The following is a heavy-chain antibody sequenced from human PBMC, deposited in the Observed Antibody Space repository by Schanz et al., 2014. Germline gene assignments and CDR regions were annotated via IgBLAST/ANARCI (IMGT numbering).Heavy chain of an antibody. CDR3: AKGRFGELSAFDI. D-gene: IGHD3-10*01. J-gene: IGHJ3*02. CDR1: GFTFSSYA. Sequence: VQLVESGGGVVQPGRSLRLSCAASGFTFSSYALHWVRQAPGKGLEWVSSINTGGDSTYYADSVKGRFTISRDNFRDTVYLQMNSLRAGDAAVYYCAKGRFGELSAFDIWGQGTMVTVSS. CDR2: INTGGDST. V-gene: IGHV3-23*04.